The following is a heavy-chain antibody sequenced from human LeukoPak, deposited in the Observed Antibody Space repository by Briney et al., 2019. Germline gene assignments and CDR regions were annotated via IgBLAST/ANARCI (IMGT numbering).Heavy chain of an antibody. Sequence: SVKVSCKASGGTFSSYAISWARQATGQGLEWMGWIIPIFGTANYAQKFQGRVTITADESTSTAYMELSSLRSEDTAVYYCARVPLAYCGGDCWFDPWGQGTLVTVSS. V-gene: IGHV1-69*13. J-gene: IGHJ5*02. CDR1: GGTFSSYA. D-gene: IGHD2-21*02. CDR2: IIPIFGTA. CDR3: ARVPLAYCGGDCWFDP.